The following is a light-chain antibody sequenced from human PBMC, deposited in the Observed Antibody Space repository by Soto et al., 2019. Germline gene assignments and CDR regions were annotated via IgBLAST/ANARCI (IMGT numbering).Light chain of an antibody. J-gene: IGKJ4*01. CDR3: QHVNVYPST. Sequence: AIQLTPSPSDLSSSVEDRIHITCRASQSIYDSLHWYQQKPGKAPNLLIYDASTLHSGVPSRFSGGGAGTDFTLTIISLQPEDFVPYYCQHVNVYPSTFGGGTKVDVK. CDR2: DAS. V-gene: IGKV1-13*02. CDR1: QSIYDS.